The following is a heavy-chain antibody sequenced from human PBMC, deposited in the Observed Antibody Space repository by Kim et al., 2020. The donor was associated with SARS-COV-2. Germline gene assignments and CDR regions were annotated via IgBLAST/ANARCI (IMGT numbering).Heavy chain of an antibody. Sequence: SETLSLTCTVSGGSISSYYWSWIRQPPGKGLEWIWYIYYSGSTNYNPSLMSRGTITIATSTNQFSLKLSSVTAADTAVYYCARGGGYSSSWPLNWYFDLWGRGTLVTVSS. CDR2: IYYSGST. J-gene: IGHJ2*01. CDR1: GGSISSYY. D-gene: IGHD6-13*01. CDR3: ARGGGYSSSWPLNWYFDL. V-gene: IGHV4-59*13.